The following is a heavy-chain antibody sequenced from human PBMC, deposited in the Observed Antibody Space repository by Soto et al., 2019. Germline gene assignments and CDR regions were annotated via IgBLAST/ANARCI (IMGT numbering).Heavy chain of an antibody. CDR1: GYTFTSYG. CDR2: ISGYNGNT. Sequence: QVQLVQSGAEVKKPGASVKVSCKASGYTFTSYGISWVRQAPGQGLEWMGWISGYNGNTNYAQKLQGRVTMTTERSTRTVYMELRSLRSDDTAVYYCARAGGCSGGGCYSGVYYYYYMDVWGKGTTVSVSS. V-gene: IGHV1-18*01. J-gene: IGHJ6*03. D-gene: IGHD2-15*01. CDR3: ARAGGCSGGGCYSGVYYYYYMDV.